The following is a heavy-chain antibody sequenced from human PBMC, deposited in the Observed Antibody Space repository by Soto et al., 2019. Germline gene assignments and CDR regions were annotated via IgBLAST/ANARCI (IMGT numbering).Heavy chain of an antibody. V-gene: IGHV4-59*01. CDR3: ARGEDAFFYCGLDV. J-gene: IGHJ6*02. Sequence: LSLTCTVSGGSITSSYWSWIRRPPGKGLEWIAYIYDTGISGYTPSTSYNPSLKSRVTMSVDTSKSQFSLKLTSVTAADTAVYYCARGEDAFFYCGLDVWGQGITVTVSS. CDR2: IYDTGISGYTPST. CDR1: GGSITSSY.